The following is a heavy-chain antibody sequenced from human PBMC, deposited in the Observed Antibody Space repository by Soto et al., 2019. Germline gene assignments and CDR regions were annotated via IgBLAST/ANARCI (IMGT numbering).Heavy chain of an antibody. CDR3: ARGRDWAYFFDY. V-gene: IGHV4-4*07. J-gene: IGHJ4*02. D-gene: IGHD2-21*01. Sequence: SETLSLTCSVSDDSFSYYYWNWIRQPAGKGLEWIGRVYASGSTDYNPSLKGRLTMSVDTSKKQFSLNLTSVTAADTAVYYCARGRDWAYFFDYWGQGTLVTVSS. CDR2: VYASGST. CDR1: DDSFSYYY.